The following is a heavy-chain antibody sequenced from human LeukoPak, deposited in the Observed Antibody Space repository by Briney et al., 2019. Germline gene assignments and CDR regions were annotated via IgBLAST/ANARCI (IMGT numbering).Heavy chain of an antibody. CDR3: ARDRGYSSGWGYNWFDP. J-gene: IGHJ5*02. CDR2: INPNTNGI. CDR1: GYTISDYF. V-gene: IGHV1-2*02. Sequence: ASVKVSCKASGYTISDYFMHWVRQAPGQGLEWMGWINPNTNGINYAQKFQGRVTITADKSTSTAYMELSSLRSEDTAVYYCARDRGYSSGWGYNWFDPWGQGTLVTVSS. D-gene: IGHD6-19*01.